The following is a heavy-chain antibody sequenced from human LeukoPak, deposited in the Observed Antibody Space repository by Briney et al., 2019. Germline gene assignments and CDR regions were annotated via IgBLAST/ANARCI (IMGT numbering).Heavy chain of an antibody. CDR3: ATGNSYGYYYYYYMDV. CDR2: ISSSSSYI. J-gene: IGHJ6*03. Sequence: PGGSLRLSCAASGFTFSSYSMNWVRQAPGKGLEWVSSISSSSSYIYYADSVKGRFTISRDNAKNSLYLQMNSLRAEDTAVYYCATGNSYGYYYYYYMDVWGKGTTVTVSS. D-gene: IGHD5-18*01. V-gene: IGHV3-21*01. CDR1: GFTFSSYS.